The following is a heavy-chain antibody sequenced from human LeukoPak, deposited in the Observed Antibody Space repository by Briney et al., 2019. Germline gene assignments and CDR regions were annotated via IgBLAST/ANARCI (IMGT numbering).Heavy chain of an antibody. D-gene: IGHD5-12*01. CDR2: INQDGSEE. CDR3: VRDGGVSGYDLLDY. J-gene: IGHJ4*02. Sequence: GGSLRLSCAASGFIFSHYWLTWVRQAPWKGRERVAHINQDGSEEHYMDSVKARFTISRDNAKNSLSLQMNSLRAEDAAVYYCVRDGGVSGYDLLDYWGQGTLVTVSS. V-gene: IGHV3-7*01. CDR1: GFIFSHYW.